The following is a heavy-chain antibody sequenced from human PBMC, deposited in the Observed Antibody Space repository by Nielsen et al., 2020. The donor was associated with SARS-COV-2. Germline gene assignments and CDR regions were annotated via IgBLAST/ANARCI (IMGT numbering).Heavy chain of an antibody. Sequence: GGSLRLSCAASGFTFSDYYMSWIRQAPGKGLEWVSYISSSSYTNYADSVKGRFTISRDNAKNSLYLQMNSLRAEDTAVYYCARDGEYYYDSSGSLVGGYDAFDIWGQGTMVTVSS. CDR1: GFTFSDYY. CDR3: ARDGEYYYDSSGSLVGGYDAFDI. CDR2: ISSSSYT. V-gene: IGHV3-11*05. D-gene: IGHD3-22*01. J-gene: IGHJ3*02.